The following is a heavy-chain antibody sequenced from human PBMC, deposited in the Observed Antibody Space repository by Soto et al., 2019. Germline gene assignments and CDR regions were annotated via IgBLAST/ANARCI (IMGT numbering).Heavy chain of an antibody. V-gene: IGHV1-3*01. CDR2: INAGNGNT. CDR3: ARDLGVGSGWHTDYYYGMDV. Sequence: ASVKVSCKASGYTFTSYAMHWVRQAPGQRLEWMGWINAGNGNTKYSQKFQGRVTITRDTSASTAYMELSSLRSEDTAVYYCARDLGVGSGWHTDYYYGMDVWGQGTTVTVSS. D-gene: IGHD6-19*01. J-gene: IGHJ6*02. CDR1: GYTFTSYA.